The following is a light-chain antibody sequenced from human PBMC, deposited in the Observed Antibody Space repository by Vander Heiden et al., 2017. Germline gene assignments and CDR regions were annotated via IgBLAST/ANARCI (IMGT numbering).Light chain of an antibody. CDR3: SSYAGSNNPYV. V-gene: IGLV2-8*01. CDR2: EVS. Sequence: QSALTQPPSASGSPGQSLTISCTGTSSDVGGYNDVSWYQQHPGKAPKLMIYEVSKRPSGVPDRFSGSKSGNTASLTVSGLQAEDEADYYCSSYAGSNNPYVFGTGTKVTVL. J-gene: IGLJ1*01. CDR1: SSDVGGYND.